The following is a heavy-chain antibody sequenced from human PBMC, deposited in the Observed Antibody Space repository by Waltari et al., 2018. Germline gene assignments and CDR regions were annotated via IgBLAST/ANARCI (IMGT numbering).Heavy chain of an antibody. V-gene: IGHV3-74*01. J-gene: IGHJ4*02. CDR2: INSDGSST. CDR1: GFTFSRYW. Sequence: EVQLVESGGGLVQPGGSLRLSCAASGFTFSRYWMPWLRQAPGKGLVWVSRINSDGSSTRYADSVKGRFTISRDNAKNTLYLQMNSLRAEDTAVYYSALLYCGGDCHGGWGQGTLVTVSS. D-gene: IGHD2-21*01. CDR3: ALLYCGGDCHGG.